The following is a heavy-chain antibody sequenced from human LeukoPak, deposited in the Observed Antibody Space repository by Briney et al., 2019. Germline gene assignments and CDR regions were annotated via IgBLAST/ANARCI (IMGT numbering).Heavy chain of an antibody. CDR2: IKEDGTEK. D-gene: IGHD5-12*01. J-gene: IGHJ6*02. V-gene: IGHV3-7*03. CDR3: AKHSPPKRVATISQDYYCGMDV. CDR1: GFTFSDFW. Sequence: GGSLRLSCAGSGFTFSDFWMTWVRQTPGKGLEWVANIKEDGTEKNLVDSVKGRFTISRDNSRDTLYLQMNSLRAEDTAVYYCAKHSPPKRVATISQDYYCGMDVWGQGTTVTVSS.